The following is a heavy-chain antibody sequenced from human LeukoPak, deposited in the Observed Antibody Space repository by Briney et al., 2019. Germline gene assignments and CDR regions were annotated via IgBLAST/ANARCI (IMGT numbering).Heavy chain of an antibody. Sequence: GGSLRLSCAASGFTFSSYWMSWVRQAPGKGLEWVANIKQDGSEKYYVDSVKGRFTISRDNAKNSLYLQMNSLRAEDTAVYYCASEKTYYGDSSGYYDYWGQGALVTVSS. CDR1: GFTFSSYW. CDR3: ASEKTYYGDSSGYYDY. V-gene: IGHV3-7*01. J-gene: IGHJ4*02. CDR2: IKQDGSEK. D-gene: IGHD3-22*01.